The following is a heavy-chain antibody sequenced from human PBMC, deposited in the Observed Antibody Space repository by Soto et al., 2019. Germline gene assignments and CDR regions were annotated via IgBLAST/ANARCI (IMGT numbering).Heavy chain of an antibody. CDR1: GFTFSSYI. J-gene: IGHJ6*02. Sequence: GGSLRLSCAASGFTFSSYIMTWVRQAPGKGLEWVSSISGGSAYIYYADSVKGRFTISRDNAKNSLFLQMNSLRAEDTAVYYCAREPTYGMDVWGQGTTVTVSS. V-gene: IGHV3-21*01. CDR3: AREPTYGMDV. CDR2: ISGGSAYI.